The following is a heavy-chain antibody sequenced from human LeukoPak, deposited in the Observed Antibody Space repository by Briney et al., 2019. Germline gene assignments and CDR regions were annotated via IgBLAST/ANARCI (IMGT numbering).Heavy chain of an antibody. D-gene: IGHD6-6*01. CDR1: GYTFTDYY. J-gene: IGHJ4*02. CDR2: VDPEDGET. V-gene: IGHV1-69-2*01. Sequence: ATVKISCKVSGYTFTDYYMHWVQQAPGKGLEWMGLVDPEDGETIYAEKFQGRVNITADTSTDTANMELSSLRSEDTAVYYCATAYSSSSDFDYWGQGTLVTVSS. CDR3: ATAYSSSSDFDY.